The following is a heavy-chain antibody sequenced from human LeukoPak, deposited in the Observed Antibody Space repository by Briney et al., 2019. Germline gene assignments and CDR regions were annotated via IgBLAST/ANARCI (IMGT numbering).Heavy chain of an antibody. CDR1: VFTFSSYS. J-gene: IGHJ6*02. V-gene: IGHV3-21*01. D-gene: IGHD6-19*01. Sequence: GGSLRLSCAASVFTFSSYSMNWVRQAPGKGLEWVSSISSSSSYIHYADSVKGRFTISRDNAKNSLYLQMNSLRAEDTAVYYCARDLPIAVSGSFYYYYGMDVWGQGTTVTVSS. CDR3: ARDLPIAVSGSFYYYYGMDV. CDR2: ISSSSSYI.